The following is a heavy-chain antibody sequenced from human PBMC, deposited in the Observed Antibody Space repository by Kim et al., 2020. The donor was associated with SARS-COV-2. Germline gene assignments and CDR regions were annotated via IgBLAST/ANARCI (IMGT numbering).Heavy chain of an antibody. J-gene: IGHJ6*02. V-gene: IGHV2-26*01. CDR2: IFSNDEK. CDR1: GFSLSNARMG. D-gene: IGHD2-2*02. CDR3: ARIRNEEYCSSTSCYTYYYYYGMDV. Sequence: SGPTLVNPTETLTLTGTVSGFSLSNARMGVSWIRQPPGKALEWLAHIFSNDEKSYSTSLKSRLTISKDTSKSQVVLTMTNMDPVDTATYYCARIRNEEYCSSTSCYTYYYYYGMDVWGQGTTVTVSS.